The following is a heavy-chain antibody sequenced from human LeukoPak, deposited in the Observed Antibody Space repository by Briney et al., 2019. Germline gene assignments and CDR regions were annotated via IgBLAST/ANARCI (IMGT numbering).Heavy chain of an antibody. D-gene: IGHD3-22*01. CDR1: GFTFSNYA. CDR2: ISGSGDIT. J-gene: IGHJ4*02. Sequence: PGGSLRLPCAASGFTFSNYAMNWVRQAPGKGLEWVSTISGSGDITHYADSVQGRFTISRDNSKNTLYLQMNSLRAEDTAVYYCAKGQNYDSSGYYGTYYFDYWGQGTLVTVSS. CDR3: AKGQNYDSSGYYGTYYFDY. V-gene: IGHV3-23*01.